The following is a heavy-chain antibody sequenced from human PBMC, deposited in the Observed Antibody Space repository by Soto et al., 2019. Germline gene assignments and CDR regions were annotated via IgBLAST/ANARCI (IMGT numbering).Heavy chain of an antibody. CDR3: ATPREVEGYCTNGVCPGAFDI. CDR1: GYSFTSYW. J-gene: IGHJ3*02. V-gene: IGHV5-51*01. D-gene: IGHD2-8*01. CDR2: IYPGDSDT. Sequence: PGESLKISCKASGYSFTSYWVGWVRQMPGKGLEWMGIIYPGDSDTRYSPAFQGQVTISADKSISTAYLQWSSLKASDTAMYYCATPREVEGYCTNGVCPGAFDIWGQGTMVTVSS.